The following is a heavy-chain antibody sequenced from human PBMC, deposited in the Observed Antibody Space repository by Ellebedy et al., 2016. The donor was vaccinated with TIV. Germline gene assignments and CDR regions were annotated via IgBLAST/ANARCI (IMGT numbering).Heavy chain of an antibody. CDR2: INAGNGNT. CDR1: GYTFTKYA. V-gene: IGHV1-3*01. D-gene: IGHD1-26*01. CDR3: AIDDGDDSGSYHEHY. J-gene: IGHJ4*02. Sequence: AASVKVSCKASGYTFTKYAMHWVRQAPGQRLEWMGWINAGNGNTKYSQKFQGRVTITRDTSASTAHMELSSLRSEDTAVYYCAIDDGDDSGSYHEHYWGQGTLVIVSP.